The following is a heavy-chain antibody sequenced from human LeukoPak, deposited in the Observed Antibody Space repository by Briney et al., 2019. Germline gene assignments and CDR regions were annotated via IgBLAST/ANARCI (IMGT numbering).Heavy chain of an antibody. V-gene: IGHV4-59*08. CDR3: ARTTSGWYYFDY. CDR2: IYYSGST. D-gene: IGHD6-19*01. Sequence: PSETLSLTCNVSGGSISSYYWSWIRQPPGKGLEWIGYIYYSGSTNYNPSLKSRVTISVDTSKNQFSLKLSSVTAADTAVYYCARTTSGWYYFDYWGQGTLVTVSS. CDR1: GGSISSYY. J-gene: IGHJ4*02.